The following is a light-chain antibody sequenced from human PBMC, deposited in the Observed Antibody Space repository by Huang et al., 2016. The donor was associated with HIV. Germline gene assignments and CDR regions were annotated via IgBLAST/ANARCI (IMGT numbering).Light chain of an antibody. V-gene: IGKV3-15*01. CDR3: QQYNNWPRT. J-gene: IGKJ1*01. Sequence: EIVMTQSPATLSVAPGERATLSCRASQSVSSNLAWYQQKPGQAPRLRIYGASTRATGIPARFSGSGSGTDFTLTISILQSEDFAVYYCQQYNNWPRTFGQGTKVEIK. CDR2: GAS. CDR1: QSVSSN.